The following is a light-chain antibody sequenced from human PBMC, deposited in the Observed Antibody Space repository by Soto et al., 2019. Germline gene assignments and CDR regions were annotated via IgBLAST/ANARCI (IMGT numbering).Light chain of an antibody. CDR1: QSISDS. V-gene: IGKV1-5*03. J-gene: IGKJ1*01. Sequence: DIQMTQSPSTLSASVGDRVTITCRASQSISDSLAWYQQKPGKAPKLLIYEASTLKSGVPSRFSGSRSGTEYTRTISSLQPDDFAIYDCQQYNGYWTFGQGTKVEIK. CDR2: EAS. CDR3: QQYNGYWT.